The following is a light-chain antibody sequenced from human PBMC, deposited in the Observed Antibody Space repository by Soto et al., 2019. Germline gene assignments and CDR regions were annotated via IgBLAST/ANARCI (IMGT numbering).Light chain of an antibody. CDR1: QSVSSSF. V-gene: IGKV3-20*01. CDR3: QQYYSSPWT. CDR2: GAS. Sequence: ESVLTQSPGTLSLSPGERATLSCRASQSVSSSFLAWYQLKPGQAPRLLIYGASSRATGIPDRFSGSGSRTDFTLTISSLQPEDFAVYYCQQYYSSPWTFGQPTKVQLK. J-gene: IGKJ1*01.